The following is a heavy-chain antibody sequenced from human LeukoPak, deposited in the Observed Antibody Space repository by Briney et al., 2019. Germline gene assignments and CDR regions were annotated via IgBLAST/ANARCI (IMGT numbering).Heavy chain of an antibody. CDR2: IIPIFGTA. CDR1: GGTFSSYA. Sequence: ASVKVSCQASGGTFSSYAISWVRQAPGQGLEWMGGIIPIFGTANYAQKFQGRVTITADESTSTAYMELSSLRSEDTAVYYCARDPDTVGYSSWFDPWGQGTLVTVSS. CDR3: ARDPDTVGYSSWFDP. J-gene: IGHJ5*02. D-gene: IGHD5-18*01. V-gene: IGHV1-69*13.